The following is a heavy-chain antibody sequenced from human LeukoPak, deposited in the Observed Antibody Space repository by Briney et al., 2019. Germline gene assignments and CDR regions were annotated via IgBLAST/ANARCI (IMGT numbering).Heavy chain of an antibody. Sequence: PSETLSLTCTVSGGSISRYYWSWIRQPPGKGLEWIGYIYYSGSTNYNPSLKSRVTISVDTSKNQFSLKLSSVTAADTAVYYCAASHIAARYFDYWGQGTLVTVSS. D-gene: IGHD6-6*01. J-gene: IGHJ4*02. CDR2: IYYSGST. CDR1: GGSISRYY. CDR3: AASHIAARYFDY. V-gene: IGHV4-59*01.